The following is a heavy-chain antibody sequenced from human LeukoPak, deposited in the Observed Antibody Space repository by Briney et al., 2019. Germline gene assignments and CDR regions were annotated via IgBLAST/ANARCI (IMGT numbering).Heavy chain of an antibody. Sequence: GGSLRLSCAASGFTFSNAWMSWVRQAPGKGLEWVGRIKSKTGGGTTDYAAPVKGRFTISRDDSKNTLYLQMNSLKTEDTAVYYCTTEGVGATWKYYFDYWGQGTLVTVSS. J-gene: IGHJ4*02. CDR2: IKSKTGGGTT. D-gene: IGHD1-26*01. CDR1: GFTFSNAW. CDR3: TTEGVGATWKYYFDY. V-gene: IGHV3-15*01.